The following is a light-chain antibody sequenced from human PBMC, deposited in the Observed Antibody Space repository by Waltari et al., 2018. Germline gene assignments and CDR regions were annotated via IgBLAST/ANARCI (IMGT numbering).Light chain of an antibody. CDR1: QSVGSN. CDR3: HQYNTWPPYT. CDR2: DAS. J-gene: IGKJ2*01. V-gene: IGKV3-15*01. Sequence: EVVMTQSPATLSVSPGERATLPRRASQSVGSNLAWYQQKPGQAPKLLIHDASTRATGIPARFSGSGSGTGFTLTISSLQSEDFAVYYCHQYNTWPPYTFGQGTKVEIK.